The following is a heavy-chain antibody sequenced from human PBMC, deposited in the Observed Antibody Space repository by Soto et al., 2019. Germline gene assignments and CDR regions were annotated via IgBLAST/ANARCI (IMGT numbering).Heavy chain of an antibody. CDR3: ARLPNKSPQK. J-gene: IGHJ1*01. Sequence: EVQLVESGGVLVQPGGSLRLSCAASGFTFSSYWMHWVRQAPGKGLVWVSSISTDASSTSYAESVKGRFTISSANAKNKLYLKMNSVRAEDAAVYYCARLPNKSPQKWGQGTLVIVSP. CDR1: GFTFSSYW. CDR2: ISTDASST. V-gene: IGHV3-74*01.